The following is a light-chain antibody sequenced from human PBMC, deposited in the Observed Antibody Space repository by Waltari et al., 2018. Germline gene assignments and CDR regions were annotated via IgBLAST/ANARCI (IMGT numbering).Light chain of an antibody. CDR1: QSVRNN. V-gene: IGKV3-15*01. Sequence: IVMTQSPATLSVSTGERANLSCRASQSVRNNLVWYQQKPGQAPRLLSYGASTRVTGIPARFSGSGSGTEFTLTISSLQSADFAVYYCQQYNNWPPWTFGQGTKVEIK. J-gene: IGKJ1*01. CDR2: GAS. CDR3: QQYNNWPPWT.